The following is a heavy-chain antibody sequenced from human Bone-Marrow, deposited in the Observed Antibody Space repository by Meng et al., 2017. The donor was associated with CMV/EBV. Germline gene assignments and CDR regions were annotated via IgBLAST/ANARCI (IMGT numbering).Heavy chain of an antibody. J-gene: IGHJ4*02. CDR1: GFTVSSNY. V-gene: IGHV3-53*01. CDR3: ASSRSSWFFDY. Sequence: GESLKISCAASGFTVSSNYMSWVRQAPGKGLEWVSVIYSGGSTYYADSVKGRFTISRDNSKNTLYLQMNSLRAEDTAVYYCASSRSSWFFDYWGQGTLVPVSS. CDR2: IYSGGST. D-gene: IGHD6-13*01.